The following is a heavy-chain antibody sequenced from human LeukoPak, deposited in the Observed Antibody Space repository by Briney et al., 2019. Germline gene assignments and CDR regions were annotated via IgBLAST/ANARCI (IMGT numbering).Heavy chain of an antibody. CDR3: ARRRVYDILTSYAFDI. V-gene: IGHV1-2*02. Sequence: ASVKVSCKASAYTCTGYYMHWVRHAPGQGLELMGWINPNSGGTNYAQKFQGRVTMTRDTSISTAYMELSSLRSDDTTVYYCARRRVYDILTSYAFDIWGQGTMVTVSS. CDR1: AYTCTGYY. J-gene: IGHJ3*02. CDR2: INPNSGGT. D-gene: IGHD3-9*01.